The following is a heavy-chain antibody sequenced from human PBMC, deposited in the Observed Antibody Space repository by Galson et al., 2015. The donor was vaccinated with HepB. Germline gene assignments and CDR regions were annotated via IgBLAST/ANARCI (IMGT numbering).Heavy chain of an antibody. V-gene: IGHV7-4-1*02. D-gene: IGHD6-19*01. CDR2: INTNTGNP. CDR1: GYTFTSYA. CDR3: AREVPLSGYSSYYYYYYYGMDV. Sequence: SVKVSCKASGYTFTSYAMNWVRQAPGQGLEWMGWINTNTGNPTYAQGFTGRFVFSLDTSVSTAYLQISSLKAEDTAVYYCAREVPLSGYSSYYYYYYYGMDVWGQGTTVTVSS. J-gene: IGHJ6*02.